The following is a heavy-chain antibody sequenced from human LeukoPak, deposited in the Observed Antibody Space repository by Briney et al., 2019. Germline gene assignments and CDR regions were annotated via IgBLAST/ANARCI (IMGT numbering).Heavy chain of an antibody. CDR1: GGSISSYY. CDR2: FDTSGNT. Sequence: SETLSLTCTVSGGSISSYYWNWIRQPAGKGLEWIGRFDTSGNTNYNPSLKSRVTMSVDTSKNQLSLKLTSVTAADTAVYYCVSETTNSGAYYMDLWGKGTTVTVSS. CDR3: VSETTNSGAYYMDL. J-gene: IGHJ6*03. V-gene: IGHV4-4*07. D-gene: IGHD1-1*01.